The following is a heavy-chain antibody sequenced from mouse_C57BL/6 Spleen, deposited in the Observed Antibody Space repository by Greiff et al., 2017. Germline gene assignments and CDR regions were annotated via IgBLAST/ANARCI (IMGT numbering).Heavy chain of an antibody. CDR1: GYSITSGYY. CDR2: ISYDGSN. J-gene: IGHJ3*01. D-gene: IGHD1-1*01. CDR3: ARTVVASPEFAY. V-gene: IGHV3-6*01. Sequence: ESGPGLVKPSQSLSLTCSVTGYSITSGYYWNWIRQFPGNKLEWMGYISYDGSNKYNPSLKNRISITRDTSKNQFFLKLNSVTTEDTATYYCARTVVASPEFAYWGQGTLVTVSA.